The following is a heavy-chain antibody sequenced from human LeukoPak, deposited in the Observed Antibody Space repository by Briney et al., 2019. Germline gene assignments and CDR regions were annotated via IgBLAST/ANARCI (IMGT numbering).Heavy chain of an antibody. CDR1: GFTFSRYA. J-gene: IGHJ4*02. CDR3: AKAWGSVYGDYYGNFDY. Sequence: GGSLRLSCSASGFTFSRYAMHWVRQAPGKGLECVSSISDDGSGTFYADSVKGRFSISRDDSKNTLHLQMYSLRSEDTALYYCAKAWGSVYGDYYGNFDYWGQGTLVTVSS. V-gene: IGHV3-64D*09. CDR2: ISDDGSGT. D-gene: IGHD4-17*01.